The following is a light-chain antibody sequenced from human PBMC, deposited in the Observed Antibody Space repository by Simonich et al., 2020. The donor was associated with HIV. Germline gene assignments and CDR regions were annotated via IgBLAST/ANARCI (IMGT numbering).Light chain of an antibody. J-gene: IGKJ2*01. Sequence: AIRMTQSPSSLSASTGDRFTITCRAGQGIISYLAGYQQKPGKDPKLLIYAASTLQSGVPSRFSGSGSGTHFTLTISSLQPDDFATYYCQQYNSYPYTFGQGTKLEIK. CDR3: QQYNSYPYT. CDR2: AAS. CDR1: QGIISY. V-gene: IGKV1-8*01.